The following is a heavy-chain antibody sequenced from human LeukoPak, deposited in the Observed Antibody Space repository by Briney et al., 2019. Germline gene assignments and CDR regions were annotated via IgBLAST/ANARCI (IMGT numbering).Heavy chain of an antibody. CDR1: GFTISSYY. CDR3: ARDPHSSGWYQNAFDI. J-gene: IGHJ3*02. Sequence: GGSLRLSCAASGFTISSYYMAWVRQAPGKGLEWVSVIYHSGNTDYADSVKGRFTISRDNSKNTVYLQMSSLRAEDTAVYYCARDPHSSGWYQNAFDIWGQGTMVTVSS. V-gene: IGHV3-53*01. D-gene: IGHD6-19*01. CDR2: IYHSGNT.